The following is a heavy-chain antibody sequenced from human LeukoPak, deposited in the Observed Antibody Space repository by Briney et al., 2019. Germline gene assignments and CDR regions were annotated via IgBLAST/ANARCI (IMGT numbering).Heavy chain of an antibody. CDR3: AKARGTSAWFDP. V-gene: IGHV3-9*01. J-gene: IGHJ5*02. Sequence: GRSLRLSCAASGFTFDDYAMHWVRQAPGKGLEWVSGISWNSGNMGYADSVKGRFTISRDNAKNSLYLQMNSLRPEDTALYYCAKARGTSAWFDPWGQGTLVTVSS. CDR1: GFTFDDYA. D-gene: IGHD2-2*01. CDR2: ISWNSGNM.